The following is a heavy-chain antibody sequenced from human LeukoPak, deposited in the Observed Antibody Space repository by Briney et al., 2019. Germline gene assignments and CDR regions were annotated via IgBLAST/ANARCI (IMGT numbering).Heavy chain of an antibody. D-gene: IGHD4-23*01. Sequence: SVNVSCKASGGTFSSYTISWVRQAPGQGLEWMGRVIPILGIANYAQKFQGRVTITADKSTSTAYMELSSLRSEDTAVYYCARGGVYGGTLDYWRQGTLVTVSS. J-gene: IGHJ4*02. CDR2: VIPILGIA. CDR3: ARGGVYGGTLDY. V-gene: IGHV1-69*02. CDR1: GGTFSSYT.